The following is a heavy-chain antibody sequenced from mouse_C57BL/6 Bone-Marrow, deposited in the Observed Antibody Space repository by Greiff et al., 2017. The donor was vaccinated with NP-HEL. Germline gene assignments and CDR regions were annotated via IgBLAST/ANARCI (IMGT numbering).Heavy chain of an antibody. Sequence: EVQVVESGGGLVQPGGSLKLSCAASGFTFSDYYMYWVRQTPEKRLEWVAYISNGGGSTYYPDTVKGRFTISRDNAKNTLYLQMSRLKSEDTAMYYCARERPITTVVGAMDYWGQGTSVTVSS. CDR3: ARERPITTVVGAMDY. D-gene: IGHD1-1*01. V-gene: IGHV5-12*01. CDR1: GFTFSDYY. CDR2: ISNGGGST. J-gene: IGHJ4*01.